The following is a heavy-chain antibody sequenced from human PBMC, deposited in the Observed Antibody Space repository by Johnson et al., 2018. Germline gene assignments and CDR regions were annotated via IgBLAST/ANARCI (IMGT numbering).Heavy chain of an antibody. V-gene: IGHV3-49*03. Sequence: VQLVESGGGLVQPGRSLRLSCTASGFTFGDYAMSWFRQAPGKGLEWVGFIRSKAYGGTTEYAASVKGRFTLSRDDSKSIAYLQMNSLKTENTAVYYLTRDTLEWFGGYAFDIWGQGTMVTVSS. CDR2: IRSKAYGGTT. CDR3: TRDTLEWFGGYAFDI. D-gene: IGHD3-10*01. J-gene: IGHJ3*02. CDR1: GFTFGDYA.